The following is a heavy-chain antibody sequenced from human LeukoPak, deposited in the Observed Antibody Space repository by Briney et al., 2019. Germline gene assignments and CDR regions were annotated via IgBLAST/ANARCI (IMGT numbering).Heavy chain of an antibody. CDR2: ISSNGGST. V-gene: IGHV3-64*01. CDR3: ARDSYGSW. Sequence: GGSLRLSCAASGFTFSSYAMHWVRQAPGKGLEYVSAISSNGGSTYYANSVKGRFTIPRDNSKNTLYLQMGSLRAEDMAVYYCARDSYGSWWGQGTLVTVSS. CDR1: GFTFSSYA. J-gene: IGHJ4*02. D-gene: IGHD3-10*01.